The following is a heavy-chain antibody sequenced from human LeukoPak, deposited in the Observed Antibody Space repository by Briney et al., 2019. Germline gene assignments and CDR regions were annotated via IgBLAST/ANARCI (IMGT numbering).Heavy chain of an antibody. J-gene: IGHJ2*01. CDR2: IGGSDDNT. CDR3: AKERGKQSPFRGCFDL. CDR1: GFTFSSYP. D-gene: IGHD3-10*01. V-gene: IGHV3-23*01. Sequence: GGSLRLSCAASGFTFSSYPMSWVRQAPGKGLKWVSTIGGSDDNTWYADSVKGRFTISRDNSKHTLYLQMDSLRAEDTAVYYCAKERGKQSPFRGCFDLWGRGTLVTVSS.